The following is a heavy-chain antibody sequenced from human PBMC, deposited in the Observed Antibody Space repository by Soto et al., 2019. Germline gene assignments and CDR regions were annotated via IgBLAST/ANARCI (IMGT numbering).Heavy chain of an antibody. V-gene: IGHV3-48*03. Sequence: LRLSCAASGFTFSRFELHWVRQAPGKGLEWISYISSSGSTAYYASSVGGRFTISRDNANNSVYLQMDSLRAEDTALYYCTRAAWFPYLSFYWGQGALVTVSS. CDR2: ISSSGSTA. CDR1: GFTFSRFE. J-gene: IGHJ4*02. CDR3: TRAAWFPYLSFY. D-gene: IGHD3-10*01.